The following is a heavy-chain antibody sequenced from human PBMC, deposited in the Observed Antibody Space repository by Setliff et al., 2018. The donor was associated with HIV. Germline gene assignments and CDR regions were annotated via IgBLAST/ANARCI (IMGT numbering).Heavy chain of an antibody. Sequence: PSETLSLTCTVSGGSISSTSYYWGWIRQPPGTGLEWIGSISSSGNTYYNPTLNSRVTTSVDTPKNQFSLKLNSFTAADTAVYYCAKTIGRYFDIFDNWGQGTLVTVSS. D-gene: IGHD3-9*01. J-gene: IGHJ4*02. CDR1: GGSISSTSYY. CDR2: ISSSGNT. CDR3: AKTIGRYFDIFDN. V-gene: IGHV4-39*01.